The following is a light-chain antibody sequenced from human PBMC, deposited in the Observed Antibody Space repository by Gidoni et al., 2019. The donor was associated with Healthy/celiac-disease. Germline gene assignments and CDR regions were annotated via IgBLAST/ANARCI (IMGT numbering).Light chain of an antibody. CDR1: QSVSSSY. CDR2: GAS. V-gene: IGKV3D-7*01. Sequence: PGERVTLSCRASQSVSSSYLTWYQQKPGQAPRLLIYGASTRATSIPARFSGSGSGTDFTLTISSLQPEDFAVYYCQQDYNLQGPITFGQGTRLEIK. CDR3: QQDYNLQGPIT. J-gene: IGKJ5*01.